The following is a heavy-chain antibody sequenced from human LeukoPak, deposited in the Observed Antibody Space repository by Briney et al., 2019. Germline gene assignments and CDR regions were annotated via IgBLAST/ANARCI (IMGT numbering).Heavy chain of an antibody. CDR2: IDHTGRS. Sequence: PSETLSLTCAVYGGSFSGHYWTWNRQPPGKGLEWIGEIDHTGRSTYNPSLTSRVTISKDSSKNQFSLSLGSVIAADTAVYFCARGENSGSYFSYFDSWAQGTPVTVSS. D-gene: IGHD3-10*01. CDR1: GGSFSGHY. CDR3: ARGENSGSYFSYFDS. J-gene: IGHJ5*01. V-gene: IGHV4-34*01.